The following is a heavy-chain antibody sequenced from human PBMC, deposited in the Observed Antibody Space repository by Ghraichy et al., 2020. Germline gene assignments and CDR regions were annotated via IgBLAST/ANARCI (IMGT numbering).Heavy chain of an antibody. D-gene: IGHD4/OR15-4a*01. Sequence: SQTLSLTCTVSGGAISSGVYHWSWIRQHPGKGLEYIGYSHYSGTYHYNPSLNSRVSISMDESKNQFSLRLNSVTAADTAVYYCARGDQCSANNCFEGYFDYWGRGTLVTVSS. CDR3: ARGDQCSANNCFEGYFDY. V-gene: IGHV4-31*03. J-gene: IGHJ4*02. CDR1: GGAISSGVYH. CDR2: SHYSGTY.